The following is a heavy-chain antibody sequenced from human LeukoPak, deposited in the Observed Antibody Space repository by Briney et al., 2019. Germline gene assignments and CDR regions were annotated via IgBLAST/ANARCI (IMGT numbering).Heavy chain of an antibody. CDR2: INHSGST. J-gene: IGHJ5*02. V-gene: IGHV4-34*01. CDR3: ARDLVWFGEVPSNWFDP. D-gene: IGHD3-10*01. CDR1: GGSFSGYY. Sequence: ETLSLTCAVYGGSFSGYYWSWIRQPPGKGLEWIGEINHSGSTNYNPSLKSRVTISVDTSKNQFSLKLSSVTAADTAVYYCARDLVWFGEVPSNWFDPWGQGTLVTVSS.